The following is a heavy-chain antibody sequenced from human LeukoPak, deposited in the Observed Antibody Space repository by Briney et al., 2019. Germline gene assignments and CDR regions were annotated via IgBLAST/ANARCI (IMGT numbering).Heavy chain of an antibody. CDR3: ARGYSSSWPNRNWFDP. J-gene: IGHJ5*02. CDR1: GGSISSYY. V-gene: IGHV4-34*01. D-gene: IGHD6-13*01. CDR2: INHSGST. Sequence: SETLSLTCTVSGGSISSYYWSWIRQPPGKGLEWIGEINHSGSTNYNPSLKSRVTISVDTSKNQFSLKLSSVTAADTAVYYCARGYSSSWPNRNWFDPWGQGTLVTVSS.